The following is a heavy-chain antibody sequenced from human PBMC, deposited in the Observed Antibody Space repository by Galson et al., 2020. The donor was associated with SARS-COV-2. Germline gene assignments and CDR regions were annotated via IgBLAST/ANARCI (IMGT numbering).Heavy chain of an antibody. J-gene: IGHJ4*02. V-gene: IGHV4-39*01. CDR2: IYYTESN. Sequence: SETLSLTCTVSGGSISSSNYYWGWVRQPPGEGLEWIGSIYYTESNYYNPSLTSRVTMHVDTSRNQFSLKLSSVTAADTAVYYCARQILTGYYSFYYFDFWGQGTLVTVSS. CDR1: GGSISSSNYY. CDR3: ARQILTGYYSFYYFDF. D-gene: IGHD3-9*01.